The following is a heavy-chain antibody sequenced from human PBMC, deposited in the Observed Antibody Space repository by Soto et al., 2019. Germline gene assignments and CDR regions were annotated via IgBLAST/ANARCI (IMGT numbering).Heavy chain of an antibody. Sequence: PSETQSLTCTVSGGYISSGGCCWSWKRQPPGKGLEWIGYIYRSGSTYYNPSLKSRVTISVDRSKNQFSLKLSSVTAADTAVYYCARGNVVAIDYWGQGTLVTVSS. J-gene: IGHJ4*02. D-gene: IGHD2-21*01. CDR1: GGYISSGGCC. CDR2: IYRSGST. CDR3: ARGNVVAIDY. V-gene: IGHV4-30-2*01.